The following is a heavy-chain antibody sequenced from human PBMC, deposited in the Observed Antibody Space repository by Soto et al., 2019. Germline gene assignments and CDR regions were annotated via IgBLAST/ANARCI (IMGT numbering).Heavy chain of an antibody. CDR2: ISWNSGSI. D-gene: IGHD4-17*01. J-gene: IGHJ6*03. CDR3: AKDGAATTDYYYYMDV. CDR1: GFTFDDYA. Sequence: PGGSLRLSSAASGFTFDDYAMHWVRQAPGKGLEWVSGISWNSGSIGYADSVKGRFTISRDNAKNSLYLQMNSLRAEDTALYYCAKDGAATTDYYYYMDVWGKGTTVTAP. V-gene: IGHV3-9*01.